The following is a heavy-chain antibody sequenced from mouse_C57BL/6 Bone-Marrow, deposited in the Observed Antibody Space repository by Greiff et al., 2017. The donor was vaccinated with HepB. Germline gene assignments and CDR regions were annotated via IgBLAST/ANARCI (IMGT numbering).Heavy chain of an antibody. V-gene: IGHV5-16*01. CDR2: INYDGSST. CDR1: GFTFSDYY. CDR3: AREGSPSYWYFDV. Sequence: EVKLEESEGGLVQPGSSMKFSCTASGFTFSDYYMAWVRQVPEKGLEWVANINYDGSSTYYLDSLKSRFIISRDNATNILYLQMSSLKSEDTATYYCAREGSPSYWYFDVWGTGTTVTVSS. D-gene: IGHD1-1*01. J-gene: IGHJ1*03.